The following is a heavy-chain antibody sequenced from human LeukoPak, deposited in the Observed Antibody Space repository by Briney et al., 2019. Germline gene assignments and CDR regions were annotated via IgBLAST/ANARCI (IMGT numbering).Heavy chain of an antibody. CDR1: GLIFSNSW. V-gene: IGHV3-74*01. J-gene: IGHJ1*01. CDR2: INNEGTTI. CDR3: ARVSGLGMNEYYQH. Sequence: GGSPRLSCEASGLIFSNSWMHWVRQAPGKGLVRVSRINNEGTTISYADSVKGRFTISRDNAKNTLYLQMNSLRAEDTAVYYCARVSGLGMNEYYQHWGQGTLVTVAS. D-gene: IGHD3-10*01.